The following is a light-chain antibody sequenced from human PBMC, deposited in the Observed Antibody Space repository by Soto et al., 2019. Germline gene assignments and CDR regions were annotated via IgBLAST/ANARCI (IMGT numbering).Light chain of an antibody. Sequence: DIQMTQSPSSLSASVGDRFTITCRASQSISSYLNWYQQKPGKAPKLLIYAASSLQSGVPSRFSGSGSGTDFTLTISSLQPEEFATYYCQQSYSTTWTFGQGNKVDIK. V-gene: IGKV1-39*01. CDR1: QSISSY. J-gene: IGKJ1*01. CDR2: AAS. CDR3: QQSYSTTWT.